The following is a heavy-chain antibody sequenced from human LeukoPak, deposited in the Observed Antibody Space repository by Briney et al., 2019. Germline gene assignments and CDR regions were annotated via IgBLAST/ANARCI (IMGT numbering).Heavy chain of an antibody. Sequence: PGGSLRLSCAASGFTFSSYWMHWVRQAPGKGLVWVSRINADGSTTNYADSVMGRFTISRDNAKNTLYLQVNSLRAEDTAVYYCISYFRCSDGSCYANFWGQGTLVTVSS. CDR1: GFTFSSYW. J-gene: IGHJ4*02. D-gene: IGHD2-15*01. CDR2: INADGSTT. CDR3: ISYFRCSDGSCYANF. V-gene: IGHV3-74*01.